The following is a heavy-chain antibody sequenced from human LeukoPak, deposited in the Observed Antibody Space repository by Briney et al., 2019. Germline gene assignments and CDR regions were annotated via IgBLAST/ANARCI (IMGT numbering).Heavy chain of an antibody. Sequence: ASVKVSCKASGYTFTGHYMHWVRQAPEQGLEWMGWINPKSGGTNYAQKFQGRVTMTRDTSISTAYMELSRLRSDDTAVYYCARVSPNPGYGDPYYYYGMDVWGQGTTVTVSS. CDR3: ARVSPNPGYGDPYYYYGMDV. CDR2: INPKSGGT. J-gene: IGHJ6*02. D-gene: IGHD4-17*01. V-gene: IGHV1-2*02. CDR1: GYTFTGHY.